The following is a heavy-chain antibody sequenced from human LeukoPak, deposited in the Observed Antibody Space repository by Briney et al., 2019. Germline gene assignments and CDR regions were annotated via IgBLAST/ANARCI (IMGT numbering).Heavy chain of an antibody. CDR1: GFTFSSYA. CDR3: AKAITQYSSGWYGGFDP. V-gene: IGHV3-30-3*01. D-gene: IGHD6-19*01. J-gene: IGHJ5*02. Sequence: GGSLRLSCAASGFTFSSYAMHWVRQAPGKGLEWVAVISYDGSNKYYADSVKGRFTISRDNSKNTLYLQMNSLRAEDTAVYYCAKAITQYSSGWYGGFDPWGQGTLVTVSS. CDR2: ISYDGSNK.